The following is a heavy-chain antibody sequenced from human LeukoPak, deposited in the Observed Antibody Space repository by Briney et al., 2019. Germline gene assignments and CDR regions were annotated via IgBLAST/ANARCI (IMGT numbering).Heavy chain of an antibody. J-gene: IGHJ2*01. D-gene: IGHD6-19*01. Sequence: GGSLRLSCAASGFTFSSYAMSWVRQAPGKGLEWVSAISGSGGSTYYADSVKGRFTISRDNSKNTLYLQMNSLRADDTAVYYCAKGVALAGGWYFDLWGRGTLVTVSS. V-gene: IGHV3-23*01. CDR1: GFTFSSYA. CDR2: ISGSGGST. CDR3: AKGVALAGGWYFDL.